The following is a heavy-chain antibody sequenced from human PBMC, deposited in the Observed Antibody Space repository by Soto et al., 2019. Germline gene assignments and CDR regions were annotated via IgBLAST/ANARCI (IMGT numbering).Heavy chain of an antibody. CDR3: ARLRSPSSSWYAYGMDV. D-gene: IGHD6-13*01. V-gene: IGHV5-51*01. CDR2: IYPGDSDT. J-gene: IGHJ6*02. CDR1: GYSFNSYW. Sequence: GESLKISCKGSGYSFNSYWIGWVRQMPGKGLEWMGIIYPGDSDTRYSQSFQGQVTISADKSIITAYLQWSSLKASDTAMYYCARLRSPSSSWYAYGMDVWGQGTTVTVSS.